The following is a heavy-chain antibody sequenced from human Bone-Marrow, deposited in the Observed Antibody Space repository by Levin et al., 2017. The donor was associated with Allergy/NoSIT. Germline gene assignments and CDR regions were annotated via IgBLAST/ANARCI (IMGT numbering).Heavy chain of an antibody. CDR1: GFTFSSFE. CDR2: IDDAGDT. J-gene: IGHJ4*02. Sequence: GGSLRLSCAASGFTFSSFEMHWVRQATGKSLEWVSGIDDAGDTYYAESVKGRFTISRENTKNSLYLQMNSLSAGDTAVYYCTRGGHSGWLRWGQGTLVTVSS. CDR3: TRGGHSGWLR. V-gene: IGHV3-13*01. D-gene: IGHD6-19*01.